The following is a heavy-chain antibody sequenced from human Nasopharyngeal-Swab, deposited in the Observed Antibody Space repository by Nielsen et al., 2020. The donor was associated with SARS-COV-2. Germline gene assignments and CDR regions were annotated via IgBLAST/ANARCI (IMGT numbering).Heavy chain of an antibody. CDR3: ARDAGSGSYYASFDI. CDR1: GFTFSSYS. V-gene: IGHV3-21*01. J-gene: IGHJ3*02. Sequence: GESLKISCAASGFTFSSYSMNWVRQAPGKGLEWVSSISSSSSYIYYADSVKGRFTISRDNAKNSLYLQMNSLRAEDTAVYYCARDAGSGSYYASFDIWGQGTMVTVSS. D-gene: IGHD1-26*01. CDR2: ISSSSSYI.